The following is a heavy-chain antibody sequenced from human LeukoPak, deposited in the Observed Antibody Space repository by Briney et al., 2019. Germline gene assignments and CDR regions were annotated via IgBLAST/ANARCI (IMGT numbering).Heavy chain of an antibody. D-gene: IGHD4-17*01. J-gene: IGHJ4*02. CDR1: EFTFSSLW. Sequence: PGGSLRLSRVASEFTFSSLWMSWVRQAPGKGLEWVANIKQDGTEKYYVDSVKGRFTVSRDNAKNSLYLQMNSLRAEDTAVYYCARAIDYGYPGGYWGQGTLVTVSS. V-gene: IGHV3-7*01. CDR3: ARAIDYGYPGGY. CDR2: IKQDGTEK.